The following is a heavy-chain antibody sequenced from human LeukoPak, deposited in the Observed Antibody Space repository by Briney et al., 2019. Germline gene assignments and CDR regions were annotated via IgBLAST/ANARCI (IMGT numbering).Heavy chain of an antibody. Sequence: GGSLRLSCAASGFTFSSYWMSWVRQAPGEGLEWVAKINQDGTEKAYVDSVRGRFTISRDDAKNSLFLQMNSLRAEDTAVYYCAKNGWLRSSGLWGDYWGQGALVTVSS. CDR2: INQDGTEK. CDR3: AKNGWLRSSGLWGDY. D-gene: IGHD5-12*01. V-gene: IGHV3-7*03. J-gene: IGHJ4*02. CDR1: GFTFSSYW.